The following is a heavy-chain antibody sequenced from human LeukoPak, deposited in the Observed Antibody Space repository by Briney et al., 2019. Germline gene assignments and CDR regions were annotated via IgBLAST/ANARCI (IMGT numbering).Heavy chain of an antibody. CDR1: GFTFGDYA. CDR3: AKEYGYDYNYFYSMDV. CDR2: ISYDGSNK. J-gene: IGHJ6*03. D-gene: IGHD1-1*01. V-gene: IGHV3-30*04. Sequence: GGSLRLSCTASGFTFGDYAMSWFRQAPGKGLEWVAVISYDGSNKYYADSVKGRFTISRDNSKNTLYLQMNSLRAEDTAVYFCAKEYGYDYNYFYSMDVWGKGTTVTISS.